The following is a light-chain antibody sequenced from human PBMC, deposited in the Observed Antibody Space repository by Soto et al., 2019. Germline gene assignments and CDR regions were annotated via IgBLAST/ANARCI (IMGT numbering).Light chain of an antibody. J-gene: IGKJ1*01. CDR3: PQYGRSTWT. CDR1: QSVSSSY. V-gene: IGKV3-20*01. Sequence: DIVLTQSPGTLSLSPGERATLSCRASQSVSSSYLAWYQQKPGQAPRLLIFGASSRATGNPDRFSGSGSVTDFTLTISRLEPEDFAVYDGPQYGRSTWTFGQGTKVDIK. CDR2: GAS.